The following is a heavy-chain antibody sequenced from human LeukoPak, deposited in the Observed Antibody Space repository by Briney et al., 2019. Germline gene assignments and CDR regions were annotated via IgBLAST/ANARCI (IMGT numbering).Heavy chain of an antibody. Sequence: GGSLRLSCAASGFTFSSYAMHWVRQAPGKGLEWVAVISYDGSNKYYADSVKGRFTISRDNAKNSLYLQMNSLRAEDTAVYYCARDVYGDSYYDYWGQGTLVTVSS. V-gene: IGHV3-30-3*01. CDR2: ISYDGSNK. CDR3: ARDVYGDSYYDY. J-gene: IGHJ4*02. CDR1: GFTFSSYA. D-gene: IGHD4-17*01.